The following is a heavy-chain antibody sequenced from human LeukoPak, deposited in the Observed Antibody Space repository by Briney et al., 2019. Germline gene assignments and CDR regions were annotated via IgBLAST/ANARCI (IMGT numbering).Heavy chain of an antibody. Sequence: ASVKVSCKASGYTFTGYYMHWVRQAPGQGLEWMGWINPNSGGTNYAQKFQGRVTMTMDTSISTAYMELSRLRSDDTAVYYCARVEVVATIPFDYWGQGTLVTVSS. CDR3: ARVEVVATIPFDY. CDR2: INPNSGGT. J-gene: IGHJ4*02. CDR1: GYTFTGYY. D-gene: IGHD5-12*01. V-gene: IGHV1-2*02.